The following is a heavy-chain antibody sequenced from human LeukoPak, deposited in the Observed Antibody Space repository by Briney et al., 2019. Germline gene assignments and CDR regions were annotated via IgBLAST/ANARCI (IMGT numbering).Heavy chain of an antibody. D-gene: IGHD6-19*01. CDR3: ARDGWPFDS. CDR1: GHRLGRYR. J-gene: IGHJ5*01. V-gene: IGHV3-7*05. CDR2: INQDGSEK. Sequence: GGSLRLSCAPSGHRLGRYRTSCVRDAPGEGREWGANINQDGSEKYYLDSAKGRSTLSRDNAKNSLYLQMKSLRVEDTAVFLCARDGWPFDSWGRGDLVTVSS.